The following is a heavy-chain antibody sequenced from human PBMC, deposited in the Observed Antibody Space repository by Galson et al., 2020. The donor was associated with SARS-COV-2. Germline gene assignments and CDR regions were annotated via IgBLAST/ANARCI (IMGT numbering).Heavy chain of an antibody. Sequence: HGESLKISCKGSGYSFTSYWISRVRQMPGKGPEWMGRIDPSDSYTNYSPSFQGHVTISADKSISTAYLQWSSLKASDTAMYYCARHFSGLLLNWFDPWGQGTLVTVSS. J-gene: IGHJ5*02. CDR1: GYSFTSYW. CDR2: IDPSDSYT. D-gene: IGHD3-10*01. CDR3: ARHFSGLLLNWFDP. V-gene: IGHV5-10-1*01.